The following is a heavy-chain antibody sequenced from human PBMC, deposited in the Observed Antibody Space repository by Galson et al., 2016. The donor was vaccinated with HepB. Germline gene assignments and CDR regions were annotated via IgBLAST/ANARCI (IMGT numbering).Heavy chain of an antibody. J-gene: IGHJ6*02. Sequence: SLRLSCAASGFTFDDYTMHWVRQVPGKGLEWVGLISWDGRSPDYADSVRGRFTISRDNRQNLMYLQTNGLTTEDTALYYCGKDWGSLWESSGKGMDVWGQGTTVIVSS. CDR1: GFTFDDYT. V-gene: IGHV3-43*01. D-gene: IGHD3-10*01. CDR3: GKDWGSLWESSGKGMDV. CDR2: ISWDGRSP.